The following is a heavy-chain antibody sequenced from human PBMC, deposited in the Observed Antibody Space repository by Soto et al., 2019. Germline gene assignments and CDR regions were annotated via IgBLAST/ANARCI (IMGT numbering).Heavy chain of an antibody. CDR2: IYYSGST. D-gene: IGHD2-15*01. CDR1: GGSISSSSYY. J-gene: IGHJ5*02. V-gene: IGHV4-39*01. Sequence: TSETLSLTCTVSGGSISSSSYYWGWVRQPPGKGLELIGSIYYSGSTYYNPSLKSRVTISVDTSKNQFSLKLSSVTAADTAVYYCARHQRRVVVAAPVWLGVWFVPWGQGTLVTVS. CDR3: ARHQRRVVVAAPVWLGVWFVP.